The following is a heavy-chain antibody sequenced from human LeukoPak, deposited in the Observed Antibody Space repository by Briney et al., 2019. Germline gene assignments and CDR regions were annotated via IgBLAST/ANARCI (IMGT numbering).Heavy chain of an antibody. Sequence: GGSLRLSCAASGFTFSDYYMSWIRQIPGKGLEWISYISGGGSTIEYADSVKGRFTISRDNAQNSLFLQMNSLRAEDTAVYFCARYRSSPIKAFDTWGQGTMVTAS. J-gene: IGHJ3*02. CDR2: ISGGGSTI. D-gene: IGHD6-6*01. CDR3: ARYRSSPIKAFDT. V-gene: IGHV3-11*04. CDR1: GFTFSDYY.